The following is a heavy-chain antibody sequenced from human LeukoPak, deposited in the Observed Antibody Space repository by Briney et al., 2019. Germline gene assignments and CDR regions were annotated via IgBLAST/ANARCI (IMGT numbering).Heavy chain of an antibody. CDR3: ARARHYYDSSGYPHDAFDI. Sequence: GGSLRLSCAASGFTFSSYWMHWVRQAPGKGLVWVSRINSDGSSTSYADSVKGRFTISRDNAKNSLYLQMNSLRAEDTAVYYCARARHYYDSSGYPHDAFDIWGQGTMVTVSS. D-gene: IGHD3-22*01. CDR1: GFTFSSYW. V-gene: IGHV3-74*01. J-gene: IGHJ3*02. CDR2: INSDGSST.